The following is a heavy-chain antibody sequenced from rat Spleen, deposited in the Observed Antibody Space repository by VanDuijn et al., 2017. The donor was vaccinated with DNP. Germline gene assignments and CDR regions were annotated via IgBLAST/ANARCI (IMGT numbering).Heavy chain of an antibody. CDR1: GFSLTSYG. CDR2: ISSGGST. V-gene: IGHV2S12*01. D-gene: IGHD1-7*01. J-gene: IGHJ2*01. CDR3: TRVRLRVLGYFDY. Sequence: ELRESGPGLIQPSQTLSLTCAVSGFSLTSYGVSWVRQPPGKGLEWIAAISSGGSTYYNSALKSRLSISRDTTKSQVFLKMNSLQSEDTAIYFGTRVRLRVLGYFDYWGQGVMVTVSS.